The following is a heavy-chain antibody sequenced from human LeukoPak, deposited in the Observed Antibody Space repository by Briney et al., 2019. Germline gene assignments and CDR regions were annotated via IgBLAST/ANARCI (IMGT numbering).Heavy chain of an antibody. CDR1: GYTLTELS. J-gene: IGHJ4*02. D-gene: IGHD3-22*01. CDR3: ATDPTYYYDSSGYYQLDY. CDR2: FDPEDGET. Sequence: GASVKVSCKVSGYTLTELSMHWVRQAPGKGLEWMGGFDPEDGETIYAQKFQGRVTMTEDTSTDTAYMELSSLRSEDTAVYYCATDPTYYYDSSGYYQLDYWGQGTLVTVSS. V-gene: IGHV1-24*01.